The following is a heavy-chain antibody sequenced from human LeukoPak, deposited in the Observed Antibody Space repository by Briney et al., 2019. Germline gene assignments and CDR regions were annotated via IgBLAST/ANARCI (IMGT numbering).Heavy chain of an antibody. J-gene: IGHJ4*02. CDR2: IYYSGST. Sequence: SSETLSLTCTVSGGSISSSSYYWGWIRQPPGKGLEWIGSIYYSGSTYYNPSLKSRVTISVDTSKNQFSLKLSSVTAADTAVYYCARAIIAAAGPEFDYWGQGTLVTVSS. V-gene: IGHV4-39*07. CDR1: GGSISSSSYY. CDR3: ARAIIAAAGPEFDY. D-gene: IGHD6-13*01.